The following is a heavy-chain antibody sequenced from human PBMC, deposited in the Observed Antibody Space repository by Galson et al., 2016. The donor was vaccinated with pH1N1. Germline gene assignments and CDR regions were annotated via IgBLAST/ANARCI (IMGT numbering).Heavy chain of an antibody. V-gene: IGHV3-30*18. CDR2: ISYDGSKK. J-gene: IGHJ5*02. D-gene: IGHD3-10*01. CDR1: GFTFSSYG. Sequence: SLRLSCAASGFTFSSYGMHWVRQAPGKGLEWVAVISYDGSKKYYADSMKGRFTISRDNSKNTLYLQMNSLRAEDTAVYYCAKPIYGSGGFDPWGQGTLVTVSS. CDR3: AKPIYGSGGFDP.